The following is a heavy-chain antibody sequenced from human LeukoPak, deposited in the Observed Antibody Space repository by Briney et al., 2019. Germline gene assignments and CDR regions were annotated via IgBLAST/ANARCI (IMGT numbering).Heavy chain of an antibody. CDR1: GGSFSGYY. CDR3: ARGLRTLIAARPSPFDI. J-gene: IGHJ3*02. D-gene: IGHD6-6*01. CDR2: INHSGNT. V-gene: IGHV4-34*01. Sequence: ETLSLTCAVYGGSFSGYYWSWIRQPPGKGLEWFGEINHSGNTNDHPSLKSRVTISVDTSKNQFSLKLSSVTAADTAVYYCARGLRTLIAARPSPFDIWGQGTMV.